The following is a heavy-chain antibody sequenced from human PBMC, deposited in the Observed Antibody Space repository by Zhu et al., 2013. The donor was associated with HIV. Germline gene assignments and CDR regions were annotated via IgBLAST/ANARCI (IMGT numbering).Heavy chain of an antibody. CDR2: IIPIFGTA. D-gene: IGHD6-19*01. J-gene: IGHJ4*02. Sequence: SVKVSCKASGYAFNNYDINWVRQAPGQGLEWMGWIIPIFGTANYAQKFQGRVTITADKSTSTAYMELSSLRSEDTAVYYCARGGPYSSGWFDYWGQGTLVTVSS. CDR3: ARGGPYSSGWFDY. CDR1: GYAFNNYD. V-gene: IGHV1-69*06.